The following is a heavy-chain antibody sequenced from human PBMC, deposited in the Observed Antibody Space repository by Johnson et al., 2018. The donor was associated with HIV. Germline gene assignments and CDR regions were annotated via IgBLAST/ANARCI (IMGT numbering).Heavy chain of an antibody. CDR2: IKSKTDGGTT. CDR1: GLTFSNAW. CDR3: TSERGRYYDSSNDAFDI. V-gene: IGHV3-15*01. D-gene: IGHD3-22*01. Sequence: MQLVESGGGLVKPGGSLRLSCAASGLTFSNAWMSWVRQAPGKGLEWVGRIKSKTDGGTTDYAAPVKGRFTISRDDSKNTLYLQMNSLKTEDTAVYYCTSERGRYYDSSNDAFDIWGQGTMVTVSS. J-gene: IGHJ3*02.